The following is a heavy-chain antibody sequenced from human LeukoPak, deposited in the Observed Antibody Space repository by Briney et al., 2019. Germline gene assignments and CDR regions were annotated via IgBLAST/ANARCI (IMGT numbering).Heavy chain of an antibody. CDR2: ISYDGSNK. J-gene: IGHJ4*02. V-gene: IGHV3-30*03. Sequence: GGSLRLSCAASGFTFSSYGMHWVRQAPGKGLEWVAVISYDGSNKYYADSVKGRFTISRDNSKNTLYLQMNSLRAEDTAVYYCASGAVAGLDNYWGQGTLVTVSS. CDR3: ASGAVAGLDNY. D-gene: IGHD6-19*01. CDR1: GFTFSSYG.